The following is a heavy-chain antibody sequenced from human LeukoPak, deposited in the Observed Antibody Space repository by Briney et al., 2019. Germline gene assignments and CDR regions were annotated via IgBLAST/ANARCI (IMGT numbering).Heavy chain of an antibody. CDR3: ARVAAAGQTSLYYWYFDL. J-gene: IGHJ2*01. CDR2: MYYKGNT. Sequence: PSETLSLTCSVSGGSINSNSHYWGWIRQPPGKGLEWIGSMYYKGNTYYNPSLKSRVTISVDTSKNQFSLKLSSVTAADTAVYYCARVAAAGQTSLYYWYFDLWGRGTLVTVSS. CDR1: GGSINSNSHY. V-gene: IGHV4-39*07. D-gene: IGHD6-13*01.